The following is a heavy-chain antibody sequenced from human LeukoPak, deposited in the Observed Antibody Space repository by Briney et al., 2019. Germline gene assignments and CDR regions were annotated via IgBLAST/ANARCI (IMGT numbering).Heavy chain of an antibody. J-gene: IGHJ4*02. Sequence: PGGSLRLSCAASGFTFTTYDMHWVRQATGKGLEWVSAIGTTGDTYYPGSVKGRFTISRDNSKNTLYLQMNSLRAEDTAVYYCARVLPIAYYFDYWGQGTLVTVSS. CDR3: ARVLPIAYYFDY. CDR1: GFTFTTYD. CDR2: IGTTGDT. D-gene: IGHD2-15*01. V-gene: IGHV3-13*01.